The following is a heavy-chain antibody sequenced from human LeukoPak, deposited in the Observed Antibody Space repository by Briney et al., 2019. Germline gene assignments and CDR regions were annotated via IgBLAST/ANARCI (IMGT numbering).Heavy chain of an antibody. J-gene: IGHJ4*02. Sequence: GGSLRLSCAASGFTFSSYAMSWVRQAPGKGLEWVPAISGSGGSTYYADSVKGRFTISRDNSKNTLYLQMNSLRAEDTAVYYCAKDQQQWLVLGWSFGYWGQGTLVTVSS. CDR1: GFTFSSYA. CDR2: ISGSGGST. CDR3: AKDQQQWLVLGWSFGY. D-gene: IGHD6-19*01. V-gene: IGHV3-23*01.